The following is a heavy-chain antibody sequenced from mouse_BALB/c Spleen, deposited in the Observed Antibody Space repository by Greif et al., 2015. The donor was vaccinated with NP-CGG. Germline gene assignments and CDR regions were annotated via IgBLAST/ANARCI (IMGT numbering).Heavy chain of an antibody. CDR2: INSDGGST. Sequence: DVKLQESGGGLVQPGESLKLSCESNEYEFPSHDMSWVRKTPEKRLELVAAINSDGGSTYYPDTMERRFIISRDNTKKTLYLQMSSLRSEDTALYYCARHGDGYYVGWFAYWGQGTLVTVSA. CDR1: EYEFPSHD. V-gene: IGHV5-2*01. CDR3: ARHGDGYYVGWFAY. J-gene: IGHJ3*01. D-gene: IGHD2-3*01.